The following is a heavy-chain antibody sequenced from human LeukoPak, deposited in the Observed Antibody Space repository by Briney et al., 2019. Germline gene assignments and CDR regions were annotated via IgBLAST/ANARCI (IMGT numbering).Heavy chain of an antibody. CDR3: ARDFLEMARSPFDY. V-gene: IGHV3-21*01. J-gene: IGHJ4*02. CDR1: GFTFSSYS. D-gene: IGHD5-24*01. Sequence: PGRSLRLSCAASGFTFSSYSMNWVRQAPGKGLEWVSSISSSSSYIYYADSVKGRFTISRDNAKNSLYLQMNSLRAEDTAVYYCARDFLEMARSPFDYWGQGTLVTVSS. CDR2: ISSSSSYI.